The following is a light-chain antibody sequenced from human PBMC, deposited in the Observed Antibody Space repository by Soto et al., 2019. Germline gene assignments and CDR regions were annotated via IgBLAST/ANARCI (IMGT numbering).Light chain of an antibody. CDR1: QSVRSY. CDR3: QRHSNSQIT. Sequence: EIVLTQSPATLSLSPGERATLSCRASQSVRSYLAWYQQKPGQAPRLLIYDASNRATGIPARFSGSGSGTDFTLAISCREPEDFAVYYCQRHSNSQITCGQRTRLEIK. J-gene: IGKJ5*01. V-gene: IGKV3-11*01. CDR2: DAS.